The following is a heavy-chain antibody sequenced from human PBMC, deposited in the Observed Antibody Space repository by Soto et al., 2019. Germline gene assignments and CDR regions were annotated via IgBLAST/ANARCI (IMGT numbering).Heavy chain of an antibody. CDR3: ATFLKWSSPFDY. CDR2: FDPEDGET. J-gene: IGHJ4*02. V-gene: IGHV1-24*01. CDR1: GYTLTELS. Sequence: ASVKVSCKVSGYTLTELSMHWVRQAPGKGLEWMGGFDPEDGETIYAQKFQGRVTMTEDTSTDTAYMELSSLRSEDTAVYYCATFLKWSSPFDYWGQGTLVTVSS. D-gene: IGHD3-3*01.